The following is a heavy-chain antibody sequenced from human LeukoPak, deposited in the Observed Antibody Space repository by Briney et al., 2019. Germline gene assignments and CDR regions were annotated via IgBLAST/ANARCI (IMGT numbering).Heavy chain of an antibody. CDR1: GGSISSYY. Sequence: NASETLSLTCTVSGGSISSYYWSWVRQPPGKGLEWGGYIYYSGRTNYNPSLKSRVTISVDTSKNQFSLKLSSVTAADTAVYYCARSRSDYDFWSGYSNWFDPWGQGTLVTVSS. V-gene: IGHV4-59*01. CDR2: IYYSGRT. J-gene: IGHJ5*02. CDR3: ARSRSDYDFWSGYSNWFDP. D-gene: IGHD3-3*01.